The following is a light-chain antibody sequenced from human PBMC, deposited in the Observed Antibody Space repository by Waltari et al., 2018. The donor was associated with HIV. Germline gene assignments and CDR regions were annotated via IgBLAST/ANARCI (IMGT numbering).Light chain of an antibody. J-gene: IGLJ1*01. Sequence: QSALTQPRSVSGSPGQSVTISCTGTSSDVGVYTFVSWYQHFSDKAPKLTIYDVTKRPSGVPDRFSGSKSGNTASLTIRGLQAEDEADYYCCSFSGNYTSYVFGTGTKVTVL. CDR3: CSFSGNYTSYV. CDR2: DVT. CDR1: SSDVGVYTF. V-gene: IGLV2-11*01.